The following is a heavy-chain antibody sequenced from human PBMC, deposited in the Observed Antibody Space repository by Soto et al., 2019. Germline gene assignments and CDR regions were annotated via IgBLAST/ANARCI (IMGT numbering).Heavy chain of an antibody. CDR3: LSAGSAVS. V-gene: IGHV3-7*05. CDR1: GFTLSNYW. Sequence: EVQLVESGGGLVQPGGSLRLSCAASGFTLSNYWMTWVRQAPGKGLEWVANINCDGSEKNYVDSVKGRFTISRDNTRNSLALQMNTLRAEDTAVYYCLSAGSAVSWGQGTLVTVSS. J-gene: IGHJ4*02. D-gene: IGHD3-10*01. CDR2: INCDGSEK.